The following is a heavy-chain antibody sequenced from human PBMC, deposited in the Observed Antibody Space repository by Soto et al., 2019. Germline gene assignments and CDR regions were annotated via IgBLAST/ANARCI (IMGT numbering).Heavy chain of an antibody. J-gene: IGHJ4*02. CDR1: GGSFSGYY. V-gene: IGHV4-34*01. CDR3: ARDGLTTVTTLVYFDY. Sequence: QVQLQQWGAGLLKPSETLSLTCAVYGGSFSGYYWSWIRQPPGKGLEWIGEINHSGSTNYNPSLKSRVTISVDTSKNHFSLKLSSVTAADTAVYYCARDGLTTVTTLVYFDYWGQGTLVTVSS. CDR2: INHSGST. D-gene: IGHD4-17*01.